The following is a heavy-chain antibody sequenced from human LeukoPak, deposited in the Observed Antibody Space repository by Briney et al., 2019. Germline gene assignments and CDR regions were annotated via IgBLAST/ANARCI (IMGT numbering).Heavy chain of an antibody. V-gene: IGHV3-48*01. J-gene: IGHJ4*02. CDR2: ISSSRSIM. CDR1: GFIFRYYD. Sequence: PGGSLRLSCVASGFIFRYYDMDWVRQAPGKGLEWISYISSSRSIMYYADSVLGRFTVSRDNAENTLYLQMNSLRGDDTAVYYCARHNQGSPDYWGQGTLVTVSS. CDR3: ARHNQGSPDY.